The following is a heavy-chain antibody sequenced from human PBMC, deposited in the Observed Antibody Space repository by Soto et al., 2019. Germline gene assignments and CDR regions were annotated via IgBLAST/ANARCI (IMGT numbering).Heavy chain of an antibody. CDR3: ARPNHYGAGSSPTVRYNWFGP. J-gene: IGHJ5*02. CDR2: ISAYNGDT. Sequence: GAPVKVSCKASGYTFTSYGIRWVRQAPGQRLQWMGWISAYNGDTNYAQKLQGRVTMTTDTSTSTAYMELRSLRSYDTAVYFSARPNHYGAGSSPTVRYNWFGPWGQGTRVTVAS. D-gene: IGHD3-10*01. CDR1: GYTFTSYG. V-gene: IGHV1-18*01.